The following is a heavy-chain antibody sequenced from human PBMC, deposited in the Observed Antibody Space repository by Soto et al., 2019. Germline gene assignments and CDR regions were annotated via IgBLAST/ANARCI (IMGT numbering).Heavy chain of an antibody. CDR2: IWHDGSNK. V-gene: IGHV3-33*01. CDR3: TRDPLIAVAAYDAFDI. CDR1: GFTFSSYG. Sequence: VPLVESGGGVVQRGGSLRLSCAASGFTFSSYGMHWVRQAPGKGLEWVAVIWHDGSNKYYADSVKGRYTISRDDSKNTVYLQMNSLGAEDTAVYYCTRDPLIAVAAYDAFDIWGQGTSVSVSS. D-gene: IGHD6-19*01. J-gene: IGHJ3*02.